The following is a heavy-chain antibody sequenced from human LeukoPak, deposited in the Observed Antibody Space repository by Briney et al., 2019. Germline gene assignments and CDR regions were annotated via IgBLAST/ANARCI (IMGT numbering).Heavy chain of an antibody. CDR3: AKETIPVTTTSFDY. D-gene: IGHD4-17*01. CDR2: ISGSGGST. J-gene: IGHJ4*02. CDR1: GFTFSSYA. V-gene: IGHV3-23*01. Sequence: GGSLRLSCAASGFTFSSYAMSRVRQAPRKGLQWVSAISGSGGSTDYADSVKGRFTSSRDNTKNTLYLQINSLRAEDTAVYYCAKETIPVTTTSFDYWGQGTLVTVSS.